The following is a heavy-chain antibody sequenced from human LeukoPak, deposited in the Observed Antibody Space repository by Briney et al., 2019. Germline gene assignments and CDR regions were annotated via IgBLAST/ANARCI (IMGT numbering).Heavy chain of an antibody. CDR1: GFTFSRYW. CDR3: MAESSSPWEGY. CDR2: IKEDGSVK. J-gene: IGHJ4*02. D-gene: IGHD6-6*01. Sequence: GGSLRLSCADSGFTFSRYWMDWVRQAPGKGLEWVANIKEDGSVKNYVDSVKGRFTISRDNAKNSLYLQMNSLRAEDTAVYYCMAESSSPWEGYWGQGTLVTVSS. V-gene: IGHV3-7*01.